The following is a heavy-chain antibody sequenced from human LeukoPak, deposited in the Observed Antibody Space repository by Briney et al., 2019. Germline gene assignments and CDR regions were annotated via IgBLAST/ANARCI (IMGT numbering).Heavy chain of an antibody. D-gene: IGHD1-1*01. V-gene: IGHV1-2*02. CDR1: GYTFTGYY. Sequence: ASAKVSCRTSGYTFTGYYMHWVRQAPGQGLEWLVGINPNSGGTNFAQKFQGRVTMTRDTSMNTAYMELSRLGSDDTAVYYCALGGGITTASGWLDPWGQGTLVTVSS. J-gene: IGHJ5*02. CDR3: ALGGGITTASGWLDP. CDR2: INPNSGGT.